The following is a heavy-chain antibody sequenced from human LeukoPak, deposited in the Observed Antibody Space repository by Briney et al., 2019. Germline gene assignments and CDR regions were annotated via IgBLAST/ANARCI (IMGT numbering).Heavy chain of an antibody. Sequence: GGSLRLSCAASGFPFTNAWMNWARQAPGKGLEWVASINHNGNVNYYVDSVKGRFTISRDNAKNSLYLQMSNLRAEDTAVYFCARGGGLDVWGQGATVTVSS. CDR1: GFPFTNAW. J-gene: IGHJ6*02. V-gene: IGHV3-7*03. CDR2: INHNGNVN. CDR3: ARGGGLDV. D-gene: IGHD3-16*01.